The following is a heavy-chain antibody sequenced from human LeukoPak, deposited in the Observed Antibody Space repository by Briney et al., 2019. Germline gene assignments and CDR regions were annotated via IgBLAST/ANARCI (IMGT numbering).Heavy chain of an antibody. V-gene: IGHV3-23*01. J-gene: IGHJ6*02. CDR1: GCTFSSYA. Sequence: GGSLTLSCVASGCTFSSYAMSGVRQAPGKGLEWVSAISGSGGSTYYADSVKGRFTISRDNSENTLYLQMNSLRAEDTAVYYCAKGGYCSSTSCYDYYYGMDVWGQGTTVTVSS. CDR2: ISGSGGST. D-gene: IGHD2-2*01. CDR3: AKGGYCSSTSCYDYYYGMDV.